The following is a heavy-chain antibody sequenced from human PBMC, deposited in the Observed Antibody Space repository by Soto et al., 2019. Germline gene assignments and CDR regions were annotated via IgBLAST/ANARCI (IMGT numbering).Heavy chain of an antibody. CDR3: ARAPKVYGSSLAT. Sequence: ASVKVSCKASGYTITDYYLHWVRQAPGQGLEWMGWINPNSGGTNYAQKFQGRVTMTRDTSISTAYMELSRLRSDDTAVFYCARAPKVYGSSLATWGQGTPVTVSS. CDR2: INPNSGGT. V-gene: IGHV1-2*02. CDR1: GYTITDYY. J-gene: IGHJ5*02. D-gene: IGHD6-19*01.